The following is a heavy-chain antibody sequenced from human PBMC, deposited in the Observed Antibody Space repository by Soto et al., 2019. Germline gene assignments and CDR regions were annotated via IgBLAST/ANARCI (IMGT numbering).Heavy chain of an antibody. Sequence: GGSLRLSCAASGFTFSSYGVHWVRQAPGKGLEWVAVIWYDGSNKYYADSVKGRFTISRDNSKNTLYLQMNSLRAEDTAVYYCASEDYYDSSGYYYDLAYWGQGTLVTV. D-gene: IGHD3-22*01. CDR1: GFTFSSYG. V-gene: IGHV3-33*01. CDR2: IWYDGSNK. CDR3: ASEDYYDSSGYYYDLAY. J-gene: IGHJ4*02.